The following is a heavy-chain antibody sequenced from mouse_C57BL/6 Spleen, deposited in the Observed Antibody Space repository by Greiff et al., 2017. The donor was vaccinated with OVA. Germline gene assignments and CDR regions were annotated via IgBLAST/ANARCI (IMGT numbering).Heavy chain of an antibody. CDR2: IYPGDGDT. J-gene: IGHJ3*01. CDR3: AREGGNCAPWFAY. CDR1: GYAFSSSW. V-gene: IGHV1-82*01. D-gene: IGHD2-1*01. Sequence: QVQLQQSGPELVKPGASVKISCKASGYAFSSSWMNWVKQRPGKGLEWIGRIYPGDGDTNYNGTFKGKATLTADKSSSTAYMQLSSLTSEDSAVYFCAREGGNCAPWFAYWGQGTLVTVSA.